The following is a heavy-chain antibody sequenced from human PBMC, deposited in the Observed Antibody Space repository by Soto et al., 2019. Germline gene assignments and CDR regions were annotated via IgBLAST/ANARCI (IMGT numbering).Heavy chain of an antibody. CDR2: INPNSGGT. V-gene: IGHV1-2*02. CDR1: GYTFTGYY. D-gene: IGHD6-6*01. J-gene: IGHJ4*02. CDR3: ARDLASTAARPGDY. Sequence: GASVKVSCKASGYTFTGYYMHWVRQAPGQGLEWMGWINPNSGGTNYAQKFQGRVTMTRDTSISTAYMELSRLRPDDTAVYYCARDLASTAARPGDYWGQGTLVTVSS.